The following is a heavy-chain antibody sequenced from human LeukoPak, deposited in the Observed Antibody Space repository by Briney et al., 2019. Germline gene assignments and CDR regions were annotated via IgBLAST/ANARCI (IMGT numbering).Heavy chain of an antibody. Sequence: SETLSLTCTVSGVSISSGSHYWSWIRQPAGKGLEWIGRIYTSGSTNYNPSLKSRVTMSVDTSKNQFSLKLSSVTAADTAVYYCARDTPLGYCSSTSCYTLDYYYYMDVWGKGTTVTVSS. J-gene: IGHJ6*03. D-gene: IGHD2-2*02. CDR3: ARDTPLGYCSSTSCYTLDYYYYMDV. CDR1: GVSISSGSHY. V-gene: IGHV4-61*02. CDR2: IYTSGST.